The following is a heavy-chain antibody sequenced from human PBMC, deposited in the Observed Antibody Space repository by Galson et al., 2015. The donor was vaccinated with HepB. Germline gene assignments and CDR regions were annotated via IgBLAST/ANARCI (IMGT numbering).Heavy chain of an antibody. CDR3: ARGQYTFGP. D-gene: IGHD5-18*01. J-gene: IGHJ5*02. CDR1: GGSISSGDYS. V-gene: IGHV4-30-2*01. CDR2: IYQGGST. Sequence: TLSLTCAVSGGSISSGDYSWSWIRQPPGKGLEWIGYIYQGGSTYYNPSLKSRVTISLDRSKNQFSLKLSSVTAADTAVYYCARGQYTFGPWGRGTLVTVSS.